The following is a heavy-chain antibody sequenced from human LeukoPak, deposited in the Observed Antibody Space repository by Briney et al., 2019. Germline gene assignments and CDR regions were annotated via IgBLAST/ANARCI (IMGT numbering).Heavy chain of an antibody. CDR3: ARGLRRTGYNSGGLYYFDY. CDR2: MNPNSGNT. Sequence: ASVKVSCKASGYTFTSYDINWVRQATGQGLEWMGWMNPNSGNTGYAQKFQGRVTMTRNTSISTAYMELSSLRSEDTAVYYCARGLRRTGYNSGGLYYFDYWGQGTLVTVSS. V-gene: IGHV1-8*01. CDR1: GYTFTSYD. J-gene: IGHJ4*02. D-gene: IGHD5-12*01.